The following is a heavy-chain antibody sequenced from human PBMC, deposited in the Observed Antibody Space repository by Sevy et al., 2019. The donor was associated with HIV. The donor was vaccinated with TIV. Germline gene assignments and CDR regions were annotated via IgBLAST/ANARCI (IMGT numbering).Heavy chain of an antibody. CDR2: MNPDSGSR. D-gene: IGHD2-2*01. Sequence: ASVKVSCKASGYSLNSYDINWVRQATEQGLEWMGWMNPDSGSRGYAPKFQGRVTMTTDTSKGTAYMELRGLRSDDSAVYYCARADLDSTTFFYYYGLDVWGQGTTVTVSS. J-gene: IGHJ6*02. CDR3: ARADLDSTTFFYYYGLDV. CDR1: GYSLNSYD. V-gene: IGHV1-8*01.